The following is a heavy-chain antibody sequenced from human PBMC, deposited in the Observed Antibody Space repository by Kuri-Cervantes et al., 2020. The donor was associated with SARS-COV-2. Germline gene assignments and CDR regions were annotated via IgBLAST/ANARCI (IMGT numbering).Heavy chain of an antibody. CDR1: GFTISDYY. V-gene: IGHV3-11*04. Sequence: GESLKISCAASGFTISDYYMTWIRQTPGKGLEWVSYISASGEIIYYADSVKGRFTISRDNSKNTLFLQMNSLRAEDTAVYYCARGKQDFDYWGQGTLVTVSS. CDR2: ISASGEII. J-gene: IGHJ4*02. CDR3: ARGKQDFDY.